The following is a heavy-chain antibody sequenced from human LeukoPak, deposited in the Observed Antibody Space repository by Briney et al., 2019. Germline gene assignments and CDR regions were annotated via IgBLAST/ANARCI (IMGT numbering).Heavy chain of an antibody. Sequence: NSSETLSLTCTVSGGSISSYYWSWIRQPPGKGLEWIGYIYYSGSTNYNPSLKSRVTISVDTSKNQFSLKLSSVTAADTAVYYCAKALLEESSGYFDYWGQGTLVTVSS. D-gene: IGHD3-22*01. CDR2: IYYSGST. CDR3: AKALLEESSGYFDY. CDR1: GGSISSYY. V-gene: IGHV4-59*01. J-gene: IGHJ4*02.